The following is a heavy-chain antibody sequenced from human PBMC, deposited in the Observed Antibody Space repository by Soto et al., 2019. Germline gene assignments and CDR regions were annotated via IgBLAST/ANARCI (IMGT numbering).Heavy chain of an antibody. CDR2: IYYSGST. D-gene: IGHD1-20*01. Sequence: SETLSLTCTVSGGSISSGDYYWRWIRQPPGKGLEWIGYIYYSGSTYYVPSLKSRVTISVDTSKNQFSLKLSSVTAADTAVYYCARRSITGNLAGMDVWGQGTTVTVSS. J-gene: IGHJ6*02. CDR3: ARRSITGNLAGMDV. V-gene: IGHV4-30-4*01. CDR1: GGSISSGDYY.